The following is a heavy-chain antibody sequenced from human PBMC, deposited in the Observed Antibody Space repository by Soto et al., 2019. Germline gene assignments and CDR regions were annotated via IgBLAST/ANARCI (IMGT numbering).Heavy chain of an antibody. CDR1: GFTFSSYG. Sequence: ESGGGVVQPGRSLRLSCAASGFTFSSYGMHWVRQAPGKGLEWVAVISYDGRNKYYADSVKGRFTISRDNSKNTPYLQMNSLRAEDTAGYYCARGSGYCSGGSCFRSPFDYWGQGTPVTVSS. CDR3: ARGSGYCSGGSCFRSPFDY. D-gene: IGHD2-15*01. V-gene: IGHV3-30*03. CDR2: ISYDGRNK. J-gene: IGHJ4*02.